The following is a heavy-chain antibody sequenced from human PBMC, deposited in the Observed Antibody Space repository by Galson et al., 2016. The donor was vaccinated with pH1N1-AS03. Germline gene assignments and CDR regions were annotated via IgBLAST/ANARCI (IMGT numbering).Heavy chain of an antibody. CDR1: GFTFSGYW. CDR3: ARVPYSYGMDV. J-gene: IGHJ6*02. Sequence: LRLSCAASGFTFSGYWMSWVRQAPGKGLEWVAHIKQDGSEKYYVDSVKGRFTISRDNAKNSLYLQMNSLRAEDTAVYYCARVPYSYGMDVWGQGATVNVAS. CDR2: IKQDGSEK. V-gene: IGHV3-7*01.